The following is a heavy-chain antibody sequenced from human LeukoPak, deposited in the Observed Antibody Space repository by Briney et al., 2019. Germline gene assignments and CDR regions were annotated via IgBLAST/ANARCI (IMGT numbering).Heavy chain of an antibody. CDR1: GFTFSTYV. Sequence: PGGSLRLSCAASGFTFSTYVMNWFRQAPGKGLEWVSTISVGAEYIFYADSVKGRFTISRDDSNNALYLQMHSLRAEDTALYYCARALRGVGASYYYGMDVWGQGTTVTVSS. CDR2: ISVGAEYI. CDR3: ARALRGVGASYYYGMDV. V-gene: IGHV3-23*01. D-gene: IGHD1-26*01. J-gene: IGHJ6*02.